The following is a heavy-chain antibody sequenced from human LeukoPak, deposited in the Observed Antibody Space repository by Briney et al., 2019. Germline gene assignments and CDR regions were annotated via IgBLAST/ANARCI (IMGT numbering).Heavy chain of an antibody. CDR1: GFTFSSYA. J-gene: IGHJ4*02. Sequence: GGSLRLSCAASGFTFSSYAMHWVRQAPGKGLEWVAVISYDGSNKYYADSVKGRFTISRDNSKNTLYLQMNSLRAEDTAVYYCARDPAKLLWFGELLAYWGQGTLVTVSS. CDR2: ISYDGSNK. V-gene: IGHV3-30-3*01. D-gene: IGHD3-10*01. CDR3: ARDPAKLLWFGELLAY.